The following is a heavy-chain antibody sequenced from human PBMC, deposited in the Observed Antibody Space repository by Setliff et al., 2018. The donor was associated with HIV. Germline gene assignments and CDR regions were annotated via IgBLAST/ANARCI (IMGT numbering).Heavy chain of an antibody. J-gene: IGHJ4*02. CDR2: IIPIFGTA. CDR1: GGTFSSYA. V-gene: IGHV1-69*13. CDR3: ARDPLPEGSSTIPVELFDY. D-gene: IGHD2-2*01. Sequence: SVKVSCKASGGTFSSYAISWVRQAPGQGLEWMGGIIPIFGTANYAQKFQGRVTITADESTSTAYMELSRLRSEDTAVYYCARDPLPEGSSTIPVELFDYWGQGTLVTVSS.